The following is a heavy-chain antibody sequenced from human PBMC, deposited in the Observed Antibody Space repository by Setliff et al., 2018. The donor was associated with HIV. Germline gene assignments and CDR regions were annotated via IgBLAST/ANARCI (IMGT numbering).Heavy chain of an antibody. Sequence: SEILSLTCTVSGTSINSHYWSWIRQTPGKGLQWIGLIYYTGIPTYNPSLEGRITMSVDRSKNQFSLRLTSVTAADTAMYYCARVSRLHPFDPWGQGTLVTVSS. CDR1: GTSINSHY. D-gene: IGHD2-15*01. CDR3: ARVSRLHPFDP. V-gene: IGHV4-59*11. J-gene: IGHJ5*02. CDR2: IYYTGIP.